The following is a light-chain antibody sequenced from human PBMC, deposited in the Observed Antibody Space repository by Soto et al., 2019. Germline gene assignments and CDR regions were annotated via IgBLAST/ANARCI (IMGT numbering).Light chain of an antibody. J-gene: IGLJ2*01. V-gene: IGLV1-47*01. CDR1: SSNIGSNY. CDR3: CAYAGSGAVV. Sequence: QSVLTQPPSASGTPGQRVTISCSGSSSNIGSNYAYWYRQLPGTAPKLLIYANSQRPSGVPDRFSGSKSGNTASLTISGPQAEDEADYYCCAYAGSGAVVFGGGTKLTVL. CDR2: ANS.